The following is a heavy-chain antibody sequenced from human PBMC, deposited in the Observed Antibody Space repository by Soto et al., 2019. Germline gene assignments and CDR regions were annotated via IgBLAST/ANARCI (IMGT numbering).Heavy chain of an antibody. J-gene: IGHJ4*02. CDR1: GGSFSGYY. V-gene: IGHV4-34*01. CDR3: ARAPMIVVVTQAYFDY. D-gene: IGHD3-22*01. Sequence: QVQLQQWGAGLLKPSETLSLTCAVYGGSFSGYYWSWIRQPPGKGLEWIGEINHSGSTNYNPSLKSRVTISVDTSKNQFSLKLSSVTAADTAVYYCARAPMIVVVTQAYFDYWGQGTLVTVSS. CDR2: INHSGST.